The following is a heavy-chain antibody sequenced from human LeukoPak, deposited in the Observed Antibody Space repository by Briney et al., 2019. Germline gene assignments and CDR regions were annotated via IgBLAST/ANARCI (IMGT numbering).Heavy chain of an antibody. CDR1: GFIFSKDW. V-gene: IGHV3-15*01. CDR3: TTDPRGYSYDFDY. CDR2: IKSKAAGETT. Sequence: KAGGSLRLSCAASGFIFSKDWMAWVRQSPGKGLEWVGRIKSKAAGETTDYAAPVKGRFTISRDDSKNTLYLQMNSLKTEDTAVYYCTTDPRGYSYDFDYWGQGTLVTVSS. J-gene: IGHJ4*02. D-gene: IGHD5-18*01.